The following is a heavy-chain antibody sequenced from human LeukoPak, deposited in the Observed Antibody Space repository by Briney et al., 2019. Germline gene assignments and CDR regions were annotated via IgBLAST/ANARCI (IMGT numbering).Heavy chain of an antibody. V-gene: IGHV3-74*01. Sequence: PGGSLRLSCAASGFTFISYWMRWVRQAPGKGLVWVSRINSDGSSTSYADSVKDRFTISRDNAKNTLYLQMNSLRAEDTAVYYCARIGYCSGGSCYPLDYWGQGTLVTVSS. D-gene: IGHD2-15*01. CDR1: GFTFISYW. J-gene: IGHJ4*02. CDR2: INSDGSST. CDR3: ARIGYCSGGSCYPLDY.